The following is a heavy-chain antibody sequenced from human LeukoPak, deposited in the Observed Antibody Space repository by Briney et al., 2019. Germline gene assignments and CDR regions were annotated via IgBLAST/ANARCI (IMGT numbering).Heavy chain of an antibody. CDR2: ISGGGDST. Sequence: GGSLRLSCAASGFTFSSYAMSWVRQAPGKGLEWVSAISGGGDSTYYADSVKGRFTISRDNSKNTLYLQMNNLRAEDTAVYYCAKDGGIVGARSFDYWGQGTLVTVSS. V-gene: IGHV3-23*01. CDR1: GFTFSSYA. J-gene: IGHJ4*02. D-gene: IGHD1-26*01. CDR3: AKDGGIVGARSFDY.